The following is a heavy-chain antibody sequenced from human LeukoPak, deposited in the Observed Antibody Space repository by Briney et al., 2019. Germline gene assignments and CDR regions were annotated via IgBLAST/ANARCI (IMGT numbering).Heavy chain of an antibody. CDR1: GYTFTSYG. J-gene: IGHJ3*02. V-gene: IGHV1-18*01. CDR3: ATPAFWSGYAENNAFDI. CDR2: ISPYNGNT. Sequence: AAVKVSCKASGYTFTSYGISWVRQAPGQGLDWMGWISPYNGNTNYAQKFQGRVTMTEDTSTDTAYMELSSLRSEDTAVYYCATPAFWSGYAENNAFDIWGQGTLATVSS. D-gene: IGHD3-3*01.